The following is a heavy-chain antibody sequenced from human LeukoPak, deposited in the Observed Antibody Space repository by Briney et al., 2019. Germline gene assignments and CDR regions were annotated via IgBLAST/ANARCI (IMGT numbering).Heavy chain of an antibody. V-gene: IGHV1-24*01. Sequence: GASVKVSCKVSGYTLTELSMHWVRQAPGKGLEWMGGFDPEDGETIYAQKFQGRVTMTEDTSTDTAYMELSSLRSEDTAVYHCAGTRKYDFWSGYYTCYFDYWGQGTLVTVSS. D-gene: IGHD3-3*01. CDR2: FDPEDGET. CDR1: GYTLTELS. J-gene: IGHJ4*02. CDR3: AGTRKYDFWSGYYTCYFDY.